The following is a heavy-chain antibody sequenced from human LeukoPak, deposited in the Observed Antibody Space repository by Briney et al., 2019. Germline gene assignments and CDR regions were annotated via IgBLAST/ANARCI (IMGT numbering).Heavy chain of an antibody. J-gene: IGHJ5*02. CDR2: INPSGGST. CDR3: GRGGESDYFGP. D-gene: IGHD4/OR15-4a*01. V-gene: IGHV1-46*03. Sequence: ASVKVSCKASGYTFTSYYIHWVRQAPGQGLEWMGIINPSGGSTTYAQKFQGRVTMTRDRSTRTVYMELSSLRSEDTAVYYCGRGGESDYFGPWGQGTLVTVSS. CDR1: GYTFTSYY.